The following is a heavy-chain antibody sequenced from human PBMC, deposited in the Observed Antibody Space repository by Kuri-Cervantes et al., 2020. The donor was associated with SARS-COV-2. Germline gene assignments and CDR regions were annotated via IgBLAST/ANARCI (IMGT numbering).Heavy chain of an antibody. CDR2: INPSSGGT. CDR3: AGGAGGHSYGGVDS. J-gene: IGHJ5*01. Sequence: ASVKVSCKASGYTFTNYYIYWVRQAPGQGREWMGIINPSSGGTSDAQKFQGRVTMTRDTSTSTVYVELSSLISDDTAVYYCAGGAGGHSYGGVDSWGQGTLVTVSS. D-gene: IGHD5-18*01. CDR1: GYTFTNYY. V-gene: IGHV1-46*01.